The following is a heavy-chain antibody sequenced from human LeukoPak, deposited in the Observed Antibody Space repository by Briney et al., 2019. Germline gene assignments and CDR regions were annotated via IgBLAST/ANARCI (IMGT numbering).Heavy chain of an antibody. CDR1: GFTFSSFA. CDR2: ISIDGTRE. CDR3: AKGGEGDSWDSLDY. D-gene: IGHD3-16*01. J-gene: IGHJ4*02. V-gene: IGHV3-30*04. Sequence: GGSLRLSCAASGFTFSSFAMHWVRQAPGKGLEWVTVISIDGTREHYADSVKGRFTISRDNSKSTLYLQMDSLRAEDTAVYYCAKGGEGDSWDSLDYWGQGTLVTVTS.